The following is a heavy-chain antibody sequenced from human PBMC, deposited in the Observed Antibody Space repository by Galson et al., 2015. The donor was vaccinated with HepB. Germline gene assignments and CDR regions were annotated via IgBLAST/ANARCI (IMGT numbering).Heavy chain of an antibody. J-gene: IGHJ4*02. Sequence: SLRLSCAASGFTFSSYGMHWVRQAPGKGLEWVAVIWYDGSNKYYADSVKGRFTISRDNSKNTLYLQMNSLRAEDTAVYYCARATGYSSTTVGYWGQGTLVTVSS. CDR2: IWYDGSNK. CDR1: GFTFSSYG. V-gene: IGHV3-33*01. CDR3: ARATGYSSTTVGY. D-gene: IGHD6-13*01.